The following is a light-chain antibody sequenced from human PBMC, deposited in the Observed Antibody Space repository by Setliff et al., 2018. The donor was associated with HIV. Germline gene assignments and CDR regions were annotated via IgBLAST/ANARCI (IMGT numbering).Light chain of an antibody. CDR1: QTIISY. J-gene: IGKJ4*01. CDR3: QQSYSGPLT. Sequence: DIQMTQSPSSLSASVGDRVTITCRASQTIISYLNWYQQRPGKAPKLLIYAASTLQSGVPSRFSGSGSGTDFTLTISILQPEDFATYYCQQSYSGPLTFGGGTKVDI. CDR2: AAS. V-gene: IGKV1-39*01.